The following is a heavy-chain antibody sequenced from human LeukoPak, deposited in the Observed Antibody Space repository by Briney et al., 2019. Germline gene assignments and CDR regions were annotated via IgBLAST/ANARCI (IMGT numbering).Heavy chain of an antibody. CDR1: GGPFSGYY. D-gene: IGHD2-2*01. J-gene: IGHJ1*01. V-gene: IGHV4-34*01. Sequence: PSETLSLTCAVYGGPFSGYYWSWIRQPPGKGLEWIGEINHSGSTNYNPSLKSRVTISVDTSKNQFSLKLSSVTAADTAVYYCASDYYCSSTSCRAAEYFQHWGQGTLVTVSS. CDR3: ASDYYCSSTSCRAAEYFQH. CDR2: INHSGST.